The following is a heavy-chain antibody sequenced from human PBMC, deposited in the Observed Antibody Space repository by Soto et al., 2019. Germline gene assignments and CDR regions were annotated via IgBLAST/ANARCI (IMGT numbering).Heavy chain of an antibody. CDR2: ISYDGSNK. CDR3: ARPLTYGSGSSSFDY. J-gene: IGHJ4*01. Sequence: GSLRLSCAASGFTFSSYAMHWVRQAPGKGLEWVAVISYDGSNKYYADSVKGRFTISRDNSKNTLYLQMNSLRAEDTAVYYCARPLTYGSGSSSFDYWGQGTLVTVSS. CDR1: GFTFSSYA. V-gene: IGHV3-30-3*01. D-gene: IGHD3-10*01.